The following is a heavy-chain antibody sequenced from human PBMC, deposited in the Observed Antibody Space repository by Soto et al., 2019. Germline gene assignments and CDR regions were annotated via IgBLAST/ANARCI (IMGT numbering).Heavy chain of an antibody. CDR2: ISAYNGNT. V-gene: IGHV1-18*01. CDR1: GHTFTSYG. D-gene: IGHD3-22*01. J-gene: IGHJ1*01. Sequence: ASVKVSCKASGHTFTSYGISWVRQAPGQGLEWMGWISAYNGNTNYAQKLQGRVTMTTDTSTSTAYMELRSLRSDDTAVYYCARDQVSVAGRFYYYDSSGYPEYFQHWGQGTLVTVSS. CDR3: ARDQVSVAGRFYYYDSSGYPEYFQH.